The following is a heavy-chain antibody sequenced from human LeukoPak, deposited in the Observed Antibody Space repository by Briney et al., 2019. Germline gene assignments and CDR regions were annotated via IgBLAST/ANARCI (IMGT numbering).Heavy chain of an antibody. D-gene: IGHD2-8*01. CDR2: ISTYNDNT. CDR3: ARDGVRGVYFDY. CDR1: GYTFTSYG. J-gene: IGHJ4*02. Sequence: ASVKVSCKASGYTFTSYGLSWVRQAPGQGLEWMGWISTYNDNTHYAQKFQGRVTMTTDTSTNTAYMELRSLRSDDTAVYYCARDGVRGVYFDYWGQGTLVTVSS. V-gene: IGHV1-18*01.